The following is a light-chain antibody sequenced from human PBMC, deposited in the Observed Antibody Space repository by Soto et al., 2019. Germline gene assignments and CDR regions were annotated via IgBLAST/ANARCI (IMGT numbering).Light chain of an antibody. CDR3: SSYTGSNTWV. J-gene: IGLJ3*02. V-gene: IGLV2-14*01. Sequence: QSALTQPASVSGSPGQSITISCTGTSSDVGGYNYVSWYQQYPGKAPKLMIYEVSDRPSGVSNRFSGSKSDNTASLTISGLLDEDEADYYCSSYTGSNTWVFGGGTKVTVL. CDR1: SSDVGGYNY. CDR2: EVS.